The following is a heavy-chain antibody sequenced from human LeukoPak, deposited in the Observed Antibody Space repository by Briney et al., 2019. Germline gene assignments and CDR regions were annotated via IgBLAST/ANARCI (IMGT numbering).Heavy chain of an antibody. J-gene: IGHJ6*04. CDR3: ARDRDNWNDSSYYYYGMDV. CDR2: IWFDGSNK. D-gene: IGHD1-1*01. Sequence: GGSLRLSWAAPGFTFSGYGMNWVRQALGKRLEWGSVIWFDGSNKYYADSVKGRFTISRDNSKNTLYLQMNSLRAEDTAVYYCARDRDNWNDSSYYYYGMDVWGKGTTVTVSS. V-gene: IGHV3-33*01. CDR1: GFTFSGYG.